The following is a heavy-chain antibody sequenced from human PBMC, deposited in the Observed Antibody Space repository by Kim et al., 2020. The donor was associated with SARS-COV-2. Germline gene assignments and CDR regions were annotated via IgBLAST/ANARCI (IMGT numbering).Heavy chain of an antibody. Sequence: FQGRVTITADESTSTAYMELSSLRAEDTAVYYCARGKKEHYYDTGEAFDIWGQGTMVTVSS. D-gene: IGHD3-22*01. CDR3: ARGKKEHYYDTGEAFDI. J-gene: IGHJ3*02. V-gene: IGHV1-69*01.